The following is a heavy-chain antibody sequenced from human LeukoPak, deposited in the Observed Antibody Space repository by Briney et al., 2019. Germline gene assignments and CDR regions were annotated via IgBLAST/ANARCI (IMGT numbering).Heavy chain of an antibody. CDR2: ISAYNGNT. CDR1: GYTFTSYG. Sequence: ASVKVSCTASGYTFTSYGISWVRQAPGQRLEWMGWISAYNGNTNYAQKLQGRVTMTTDTSTSTAYMELRSLRSDDTAVYYCARDPHIVVVPAAIRGWFDPWGQGTLVTVSS. CDR3: ARDPHIVVVPAAIRGWFDP. V-gene: IGHV1-18*01. D-gene: IGHD2-2*02. J-gene: IGHJ5*02.